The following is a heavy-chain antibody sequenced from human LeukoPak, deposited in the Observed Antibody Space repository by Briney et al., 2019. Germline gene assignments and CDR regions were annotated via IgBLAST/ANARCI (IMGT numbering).Heavy chain of an antibody. CDR2: IYYSGST. Sequence: PSETLSLTCTVSGGSISSYYWSCIRQPPGKGLEWIGYIYYSGSTNYNPSLKSRVTISVDTSKNQFSLKLSSVTAADTAVYYCARERRTSYYGSGTYYYGMDVWGQGTTVTVSS. CDR3: ARERRTSYYGSGTYYYGMDV. CDR1: GGSISSYY. V-gene: IGHV4-59*01. D-gene: IGHD3-10*01. J-gene: IGHJ6*02.